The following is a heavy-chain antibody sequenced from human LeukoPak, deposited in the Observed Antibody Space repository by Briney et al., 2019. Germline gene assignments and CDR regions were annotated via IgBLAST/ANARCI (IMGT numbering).Heavy chain of an antibody. CDR1: GYSFTSYW. J-gene: IGHJ3*02. Sequence: GESLQISCKGSGYSFTSYWIGWVRQMPGKGLEWMGIIYPGDSDTRYSPSFQGQVTISADESISTAYLQWSSLKASDTAMYYCARLGTYDILTGYLGAFDIWGQGTMVTVSS. D-gene: IGHD3-9*01. CDR3: ARLGTYDILTGYLGAFDI. V-gene: IGHV5-51*01. CDR2: IYPGDSDT.